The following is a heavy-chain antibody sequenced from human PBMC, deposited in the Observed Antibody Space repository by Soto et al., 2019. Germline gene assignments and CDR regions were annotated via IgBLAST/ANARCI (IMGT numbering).Heavy chain of an antibody. CDR3: ASTSHLTTDAAFDI. V-gene: IGHV3-30-3*01. CDR1: GFTFSSYA. J-gene: IGHJ3*02. Sequence: GGSLRLSCAASGFTFSSYAMHWVRQAPGKGLEWVAVISYDGSNKYYADSVKGRFTISRDNSKNTLYLQMNSLRAEDTAVYYCASTSHLTTDAAFDIWGQGTMVTVSS. D-gene: IGHD4-17*01. CDR2: ISYDGSNK.